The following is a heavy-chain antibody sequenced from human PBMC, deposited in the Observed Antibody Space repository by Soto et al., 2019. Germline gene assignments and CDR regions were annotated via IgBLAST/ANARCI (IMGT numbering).Heavy chain of an antibody. CDR3: TPDGPYRRSLLWFGP. J-gene: IGHJ5*02. CDR1: GFTFSNAW. CDR2: IKCKSDGETT. V-gene: IGHV3-15*01. D-gene: IGHD3-16*02. Sequence: EVQLVESGGGLVKTGGSLRLSCAASGFTFSNAWMTWVRQAPGKGLEWVGRIKCKSDGETTDYAAPVKGRFTISRGDSRHTLYLQMNSLNTEDTGVYYCTPDGPYRRSLLWFGPWGQGTLVSVSS.